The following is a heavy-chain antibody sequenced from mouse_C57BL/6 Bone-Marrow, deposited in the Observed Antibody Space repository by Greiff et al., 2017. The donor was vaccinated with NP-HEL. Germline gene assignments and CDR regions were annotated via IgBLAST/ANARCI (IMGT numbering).Heavy chain of an antibody. Sequence: VQLQQSGAELVRPGASVKLSCTASGFNIKDDYMHWVKQRPEQGLEWIGWIDPENGDTEYASKFPGKATITADTSSNTADLQLSSLTAEDTAVYYCTTPCITTVVAPYYYAMDYWGQGTSVTVSS. CDR3: TTPCITTVVAPYYYAMDY. CDR1: GFNIKDDY. D-gene: IGHD1-1*01. V-gene: IGHV14-4*01. J-gene: IGHJ4*01. CDR2: IDPENGDT.